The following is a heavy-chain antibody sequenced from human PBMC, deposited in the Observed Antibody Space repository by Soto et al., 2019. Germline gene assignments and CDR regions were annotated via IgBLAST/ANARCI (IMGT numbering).Heavy chain of an antibody. CDR3: ARGLAYDRPITVAEPFDS. CDR1: GGSFSGYF. V-gene: IGHV4-34*02. D-gene: IGHD6-19*01. J-gene: IGHJ4*02. CDR2: ISHSGSR. Sequence: QVQLQQWGAGLLKASETLSLTCVVSGGSFSGYFWTWIRQSPGRGLEWFGEISHSGSRNYNPAFQSRVIISVGSSKNHVSLKLSSVTAADSATYFCARGLAYDRPITVAEPFDSWGQGTLVTVSS.